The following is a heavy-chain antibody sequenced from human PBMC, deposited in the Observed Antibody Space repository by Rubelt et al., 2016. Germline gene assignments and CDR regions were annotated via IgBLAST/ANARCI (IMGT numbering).Heavy chain of an antibody. Sequence: QITLKESGPTLVKPTQTLTLTCTFSGFSLSTSGVGLGWIRQPPGKALEWLALIYWDDDKRYSPFLKSRLTITNDTSKIQVVLTMTNMYLMDRATYYCAHRGGLAAAGTLNWFDPSGQGTLVTVSS. CDR3: AHRGGLAAAGTLNWFDP. CDR1: GFSLSTSGVG. J-gene: IGHJ5*02. V-gene: IGHV2-5*02. D-gene: IGHD6-13*01. CDR2: IYWDDDK.